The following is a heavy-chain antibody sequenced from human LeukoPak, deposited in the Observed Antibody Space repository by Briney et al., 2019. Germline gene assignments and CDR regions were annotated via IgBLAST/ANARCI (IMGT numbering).Heavy chain of an antibody. CDR3: ARHDCGGDCYPSTYYYYYMDV. CDR1: GGTFSSYA. Sequence: ASVKVSCKASGGTFSSYAISWVRQAPGQGLEWTGGIIPIFGTANYAQKFQGRVTITADESTSTAYMELSSLRSEDTAVYYCARHDCGGDCYPSTYYYYYMDVWGKGTTVTVSS. V-gene: IGHV1-69*13. D-gene: IGHD2-21*01. CDR2: IIPIFGTA. J-gene: IGHJ6*03.